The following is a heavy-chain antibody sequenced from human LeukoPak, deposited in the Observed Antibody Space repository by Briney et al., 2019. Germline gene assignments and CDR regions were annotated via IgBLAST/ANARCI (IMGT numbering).Heavy chain of an antibody. CDR3: AREGGTGAFDI. J-gene: IGHJ3*02. D-gene: IGHD1-26*01. CDR1: GGSISSYY. V-gene: IGHV4-59*01. CDR2: IYYSGST. Sequence: MTSETLSLTCTVSGGSISSYYWSWIRQPPGKGLEWIGYIYYSGSTNYNPSLKSRVTISVDTSKNQFSLKLSSVTAADTAVYYCAREGGTGAFDIWGQGTMVTVSS.